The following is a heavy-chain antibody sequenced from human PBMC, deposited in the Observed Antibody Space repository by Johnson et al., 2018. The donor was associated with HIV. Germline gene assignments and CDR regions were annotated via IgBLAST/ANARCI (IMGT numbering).Heavy chain of an antibody. D-gene: IGHD3-16*01. J-gene: IGHJ3*02. CDR3: AKPRYYDNAFEM. V-gene: IGHV3-23*04. CDR1: GFTFSNYA. CDR2: IGASGGRT. Sequence: VQLVESGGGLVQPGGSLRLSCAASGFTFSNYAMSWVRQGPGKGLAWVSAIGASGGRTFYADSVTGRFTISRDNSKNTLYLQMNSLRAEDTAVYYCAKPRYYDNAFEMWGQGTMVTVSS.